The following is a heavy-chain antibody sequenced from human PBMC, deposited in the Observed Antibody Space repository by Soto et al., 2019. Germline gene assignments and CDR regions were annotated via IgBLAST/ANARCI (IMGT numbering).Heavy chain of an antibody. D-gene: IGHD2-2*01. V-gene: IGHV5-51*01. CDR2: IYPGDSDT. CDR3: ARMVVPAANGAGYYGMDV. J-gene: IGHJ6*02. Sequence: GESLKISCKGSGYSFTSYWIGWVRQMPGKGLEWMGIIYPGDSDTRYSPSFQGQATISADKSISTASLQWSSLKAAETAMYYWARMVVPAANGAGYYGMDVWVQGTTVTVSS. CDR1: GYSFTSYW.